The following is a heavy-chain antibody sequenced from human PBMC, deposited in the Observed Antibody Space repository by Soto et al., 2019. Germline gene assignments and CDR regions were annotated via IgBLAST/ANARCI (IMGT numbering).Heavy chain of an antibody. Sequence: GGSLRLSCAASGFTFSNAWMSWVRQAPGKGPEWVGRIKSKTDGGNTDYAAPVKGGFTISRDDSKNTLYLQMNSLKTEDTAVYYCTKLGIPLGLDYWGQGTLVTVSS. V-gene: IGHV3-15*01. CDR1: GFTFSNAW. CDR3: TKLGIPLGLDY. D-gene: IGHD1-20*01. CDR2: IKSKTDGGNT. J-gene: IGHJ4*02.